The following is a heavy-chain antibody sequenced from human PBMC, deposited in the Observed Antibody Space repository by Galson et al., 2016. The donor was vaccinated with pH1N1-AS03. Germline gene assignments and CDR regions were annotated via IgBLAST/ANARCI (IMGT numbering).Heavy chain of an antibody. J-gene: IGHJ4*02. Sequence: SVKVSCKASRYRFNIYDMHWVRQAPGQRPEWMGWINTGNGNTKYSQKFQGRITITRDTSASTAYMELSSLKFEDTAVYYRTRSRGGTAVAGAAWLHWGQGTLVTVSS. CDR2: INTGNGNT. D-gene: IGHD6-19*01. CDR1: RYRFNIYD. V-gene: IGHV1-3*04. CDR3: TRSRGGTAVAGAAWLH.